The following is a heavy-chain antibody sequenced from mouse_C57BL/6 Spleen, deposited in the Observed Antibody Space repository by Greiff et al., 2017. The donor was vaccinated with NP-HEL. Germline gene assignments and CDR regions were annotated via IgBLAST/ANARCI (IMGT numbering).Heavy chain of an antibody. V-gene: IGHV3-1*01. D-gene: IGHD2-4*01. Sequence: VQLQQSGPGMVKPSQSLSLTCTVTGYSITSGYDWHWIRHFPGNKLEWMGYISYSGSTNYNPSLKSRISITHDTSKNHFFLKLNSVTTEDTATYYCARDDYEGYFDVWGTGTTVTVSS. J-gene: IGHJ1*03. CDR2: ISYSGST. CDR1: GYSITSGYD. CDR3: ARDDYEGYFDV.